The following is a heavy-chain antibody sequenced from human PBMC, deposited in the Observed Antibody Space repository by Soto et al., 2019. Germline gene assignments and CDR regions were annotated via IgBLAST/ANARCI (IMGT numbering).Heavy chain of an antibody. CDR3: ARDTYYYDSSGYPDY. Sequence: GGSLRLSCAASGFTFSDYYMSWIRQAPGKGLEWVSYISSSSSYTNYADSVKGRFTISRDNAKNSLYLQMNSLRAEDTAVYCCARDTYYYDSSGYPDYWGQGTLVTVSS. CDR2: ISSSSSYT. J-gene: IGHJ4*02. CDR1: GFTFSDYY. D-gene: IGHD3-22*01. V-gene: IGHV3-11*06.